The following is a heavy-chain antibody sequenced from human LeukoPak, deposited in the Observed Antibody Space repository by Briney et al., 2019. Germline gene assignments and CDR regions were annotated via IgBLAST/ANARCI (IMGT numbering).Heavy chain of an antibody. D-gene: IGHD6-19*01. CDR1: GGSFSGYD. CDR2: IDHSGST. V-gene: IGHV4-34*01. Sequence: SETLSLTCAVYGGSFSGYDWSWIRQPPAKGLEWIGEIDHSGSTNHNPSLKSRVTISADTSKNQFSRKLSSVTAADTAVYFCATRQSNGWYDWFDPWGQGTLVTVSS. CDR3: ATRQSNGWYDWFDP. J-gene: IGHJ5*02.